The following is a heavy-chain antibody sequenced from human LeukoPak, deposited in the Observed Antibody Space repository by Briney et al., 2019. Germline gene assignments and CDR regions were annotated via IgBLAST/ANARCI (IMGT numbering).Heavy chain of an antibody. J-gene: IGHJ4*02. V-gene: IGHV4-59*08. CDR3: ARHGRRYVAATDY. CDR2: IYYSGST. CDR1: GGSFSGYY. D-gene: IGHD2-15*01. Sequence: PSETLSLTCAVYGGSFSGYYWSWIRQPPGKGLEWIGYIYYSGSTNYNPSLKSRVTISVDTSKNQFSLKLSSVTAADTAVYYCARHGRRYVAATDYWGQGTLVTVSS.